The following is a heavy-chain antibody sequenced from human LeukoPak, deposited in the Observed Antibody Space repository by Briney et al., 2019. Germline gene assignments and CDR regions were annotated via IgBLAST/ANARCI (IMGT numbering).Heavy chain of an antibody. CDR3: GKTTVGYSSGQKPAWPVDY. D-gene: IGHD5-18*01. J-gene: IGHJ4*02. Sequence: GGSLRLSCEASGFTFDSHAMYWVRQAPGKGLEWVAGIFGSGGSPHYADSVKGRFTISRDNSRNTVYLQINSLRADDTAVYYCGKTTVGYSSGQKPAWPVDYWGQGTLVTVSS. V-gene: IGHV3-23*01. CDR1: GFTFDSHA. CDR2: IFGSGGSP.